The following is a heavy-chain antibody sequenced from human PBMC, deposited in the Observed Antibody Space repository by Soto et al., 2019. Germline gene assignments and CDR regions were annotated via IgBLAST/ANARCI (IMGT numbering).Heavy chain of an antibody. Sequence: QVQLQESGPGLVKPSQTLSLTCTVSGDSISSGGYYWSWIRQHPGKGLEWIGYIYYSGSTYYNPSLQSRVRISVDTSKNQFSLKLSSVTAADTAVYYCARGSTVAAILFDYWGQGTLVTVSS. CDR3: ARGSTVAAILFDY. V-gene: IGHV4-31*03. D-gene: IGHD2-15*01. J-gene: IGHJ4*02. CDR1: GDSISSGGYY. CDR2: IYYSGST.